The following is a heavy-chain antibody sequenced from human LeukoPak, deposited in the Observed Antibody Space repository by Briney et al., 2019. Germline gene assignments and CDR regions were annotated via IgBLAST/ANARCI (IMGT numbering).Heavy chain of an antibody. CDR3: ARISDDYYDSSGYFDD. CDR1: GGSMSSYY. D-gene: IGHD3-22*01. V-gene: IGHV4-59*01. CDR2: IYYSGST. Sequence: PSETLSLTCTVSGGSMSSYYWSWIRQPPGKGGEGMGYIYYSGSTNYNPSLKRRVNISVDASKNQFSLKLSSVPAADTAVYYCARISDDYYDSSGYFDDRGQGTLVTVSS. J-gene: IGHJ4*02.